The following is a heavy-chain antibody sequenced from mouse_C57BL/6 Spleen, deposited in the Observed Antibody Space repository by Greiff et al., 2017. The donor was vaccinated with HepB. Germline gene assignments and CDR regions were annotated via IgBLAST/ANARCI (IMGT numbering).Heavy chain of an antibody. CDR1: GYAFSSYW. CDR2: IYPGDGDT. D-gene: IGHD2-2*01. CDR3: ARESYYGSSWFAY. Sequence: QVQLQQSGAELVKPGASVKISCKASGYAFSSYWMNWVKQRPGKALEWIGQIYPGDGDTNYNGKFKGKATLTADKSSSTAYMQLSSLTSEDSAVYFCARESYYGSSWFAYWGQGTLVTVSA. J-gene: IGHJ3*01. V-gene: IGHV1-80*01.